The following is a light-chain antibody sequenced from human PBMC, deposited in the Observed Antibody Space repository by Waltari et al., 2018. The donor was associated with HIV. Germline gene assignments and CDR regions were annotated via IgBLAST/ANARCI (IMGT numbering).Light chain of an antibody. CDR2: GTT. V-gene: IGLV7-43*01. CDR1: TGPVTSGYS. J-gene: IGLJ3*02. CDR3: LLYYGGAWV. Sequence: QTVVTQEPSLTVSPGGTVTLTCAYSTGPVTSGYSPNWFQQKPGQAPRALIYGTTNKHSWTPARFSGSLLGGKAALTLSGVQPEDEAEYYCLLYYGGAWVFGGGTKLTVL.